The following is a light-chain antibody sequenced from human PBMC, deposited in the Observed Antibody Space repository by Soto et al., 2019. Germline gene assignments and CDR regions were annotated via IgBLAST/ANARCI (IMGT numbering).Light chain of an antibody. CDR3: QQYNNRPWT. V-gene: IGKV1-5*01. CDR2: DAF. CDR1: QSINGW. Sequence: DIQMTQSPSTLSASVGDRVTITCRASQSINGWLAWYQQRPGKAPNLLIYDAFNLQSGVPSRFSGSGSGTEFTLTISSLQPDDFATYYCQQYNNRPWTFGQGTKVEI. J-gene: IGKJ1*01.